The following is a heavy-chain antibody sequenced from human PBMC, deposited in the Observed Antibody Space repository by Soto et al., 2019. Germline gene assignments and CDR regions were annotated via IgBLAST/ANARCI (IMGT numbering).Heavy chain of an antibody. CDR2: ISAYNGNT. CDR1: GYTFTSYG. D-gene: IGHD6-13*01. J-gene: IGHJ6*04. V-gene: IGHV1-18*01. CDR3: ARPQNYTSSWKGYSYVMDL. Sequence: ASVKVSCKASGYTFTSYGISWVRQAPGQGLEWMGWISAYNGNTNYAQKLQGRVTMTTDTSTSTAYMELRSLRSDDTAVYYCARPQNYTSSWKGYSYVMDLWAKGPTAT.